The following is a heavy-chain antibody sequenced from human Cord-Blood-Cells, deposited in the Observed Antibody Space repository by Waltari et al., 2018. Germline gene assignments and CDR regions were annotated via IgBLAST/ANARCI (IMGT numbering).Heavy chain of an antibody. D-gene: IGHD2-2*01. V-gene: IGHV1-2*04. J-gene: IGHJ6*02. CDR2: INPNSGGT. Sequence: QVQLVQSGAEVKKPGASVKVSCKASGYTFTGYYIHWVRQAPGQGLEWMGWINPNSGGTNYAQKFQGWVTMNRDTSISTAYMELSRLRSDDTAVDYCARESSTSLYYYYGMDVWGQGTTVTVSS. CDR1: GYTFTGYY. CDR3: ARESSTSLYYYYGMDV.